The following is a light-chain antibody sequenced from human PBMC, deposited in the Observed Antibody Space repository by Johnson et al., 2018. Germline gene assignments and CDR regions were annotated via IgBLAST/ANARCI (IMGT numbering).Light chain of an antibody. V-gene: IGLV1-51*02. J-gene: IGLJ1*01. CDR3: GTWDSSLGAGNV. Sequence: QSVLTQPPSVSAAPGQKVTISCSGSSSNIGNNYVSWYQQLPGTAPKLLIYENNKRPSAIPDRFSGSKSGTSATLGITGLQTGDEADYYCGTWDSSLGAGNVFGTGTKCTGL. CDR2: ENN. CDR1: SSNIGNNY.